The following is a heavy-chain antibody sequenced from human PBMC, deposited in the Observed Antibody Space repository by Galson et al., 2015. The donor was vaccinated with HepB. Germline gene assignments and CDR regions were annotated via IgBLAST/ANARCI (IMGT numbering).Heavy chain of an antibody. CDR1: GFSLSTSGVG. CDR2: INHSGST. Sequence: LVKPTQTLTLTCTFSGFSLSTSGVGVGWIRQPPGKGLEWIGEINHSGSTNYNPSLKSRVTISVDTSKNRFSLKLSSVTAADAAVYYCARAVYYDFWNGFGPWGQGTLVTVSS. CDR3: ARAVYYDFWNGFGP. J-gene: IGHJ5*02. V-gene: IGHV4-39*07. D-gene: IGHD3-3*01.